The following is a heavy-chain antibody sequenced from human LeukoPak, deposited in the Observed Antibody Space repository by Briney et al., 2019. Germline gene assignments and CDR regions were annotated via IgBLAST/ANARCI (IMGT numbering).Heavy chain of an antibody. D-gene: IGHD5-18*01. Sequence: SETLSLTCAVYGGSFSGYYWSWIRQPPGKGLEWIGEINHSGSTNYNPSLKSRVTISVDTSKNQFSLKLSSVTAADTAVYYCARRAYSYGTFDYWGQGTLVTVSS. V-gene: IGHV4-34*01. J-gene: IGHJ4*02. CDR3: ARRAYSYGTFDY. CDR2: INHSGST. CDR1: GGSFSGYY.